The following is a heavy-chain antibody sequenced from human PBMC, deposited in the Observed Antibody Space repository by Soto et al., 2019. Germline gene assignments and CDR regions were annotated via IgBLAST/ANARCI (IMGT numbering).Heavy chain of an antibody. D-gene: IGHD1-1*01. Sequence: PGGSLRLSCAVTGFTISSNYMNWVRQATGKGLEWVSVMYAAGSTYYEDSVKGRFNISRDNSKNTVYLQMNSLRGEDTAVYYCARGSNSNNWKLFDYWGQGTLVTVSS. V-gene: IGHV3-66*01. CDR3: ARGSNSNNWKLFDY. CDR2: MYAAGST. CDR1: GFTISSNY. J-gene: IGHJ4*02.